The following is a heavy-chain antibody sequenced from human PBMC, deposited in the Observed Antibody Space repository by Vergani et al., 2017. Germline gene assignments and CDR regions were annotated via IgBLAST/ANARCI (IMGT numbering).Heavy chain of an antibody. CDR2: IHYSENT. D-gene: IGHD6-19*01. CDR1: FDSIRNLY. V-gene: IGHV4-59*11. J-gene: IGHJ5*02. Sequence: QVQLQESGPGLVKSSETLSLPFSVSFDSIRNLYCNWIRQPPGKGLGWIGSIHYSENTNYNPSLKTRVTISVDTSKNQFSLTLTSVTAADTAGYYCASDTHSGQRADRWGQGILVTVTS. CDR3: ASDTHSGQRADR.